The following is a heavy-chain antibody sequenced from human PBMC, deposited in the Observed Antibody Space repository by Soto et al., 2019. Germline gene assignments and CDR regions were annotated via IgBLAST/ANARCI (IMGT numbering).Heavy chain of an antibody. D-gene: IGHD6-6*01. Sequence: EVQLVESGGGLVKPGGSLRLSCAASGFTFSSYSMNWVRQAPGKGLEWVSSISSSSSYIYYADSVKGRFTISRDNAKNSLYLQMNSLRAEDTAVYYCVRARSSSPIFDYWGQGTLVTVSS. CDR2: ISSSSSYI. V-gene: IGHV3-21*01. J-gene: IGHJ4*02. CDR3: VRARSSSPIFDY. CDR1: GFTFSSYS.